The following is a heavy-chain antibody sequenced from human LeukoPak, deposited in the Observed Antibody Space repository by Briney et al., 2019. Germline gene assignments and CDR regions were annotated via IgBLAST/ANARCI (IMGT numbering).Heavy chain of an antibody. Sequence: KPSETLSLTCTVSGGSISSGSYYWSWIRQPAGKGLEWIGRIYTSGSTNYNPSLKSRVTISVDTSKNQSSLKLSSVTAADTAVYYCARGNYYGSGSYYENFDYWGQGTLVTVSS. J-gene: IGHJ4*02. V-gene: IGHV4-61*02. CDR1: GGSISSGSYY. CDR3: ARGNYYGSGSYYENFDY. D-gene: IGHD3-10*01. CDR2: IYTSGST.